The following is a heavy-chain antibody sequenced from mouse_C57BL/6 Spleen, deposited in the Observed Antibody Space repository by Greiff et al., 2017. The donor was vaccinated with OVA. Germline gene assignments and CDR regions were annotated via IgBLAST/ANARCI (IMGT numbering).Heavy chain of an antibody. CDR3: ARSGGYENFDY. D-gene: IGHD2-2*01. J-gene: IGHJ2*01. Sequence: QVQLQQSGAELVRPGASVKLSCKASGYTFTDYYINWVKQRPGQGLEWIARIYPGSGNTYYNEKFKGKATLTAEKSSSTAYMQLSSLTSEDSAVYFCARSGGYENFDYWGQGTTLTVSS. CDR1: GYTFTDYY. V-gene: IGHV1-76*01. CDR2: IYPGSGNT.